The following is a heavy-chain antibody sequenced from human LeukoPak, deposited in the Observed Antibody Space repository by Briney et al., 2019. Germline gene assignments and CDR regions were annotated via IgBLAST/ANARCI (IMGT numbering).Heavy chain of an antibody. CDR2: IIPSGGST. CDR3: ARGGYYYGSGSYSNFDY. V-gene: IGHV1-46*01. J-gene: IGHJ4*02. Sequence: ASVKVSCKASGYTFSSYYMHWVRQAPGQGLEWMGVIIPSGGSTSYAQKFQGRVTMTRDMSTSTVYMELSSLRSEDTAVYYCARGGYYYGSGSYSNFDYWGQGTLVTVSS. CDR1: GYTFSSYY. D-gene: IGHD3-10*01.